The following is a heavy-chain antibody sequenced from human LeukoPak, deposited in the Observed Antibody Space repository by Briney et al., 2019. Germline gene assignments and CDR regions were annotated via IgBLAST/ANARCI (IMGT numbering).Heavy chain of an antibody. J-gene: IGHJ4*02. Sequence: GASVKVSCKASGYTFTDYYVHWVRQAPGQGLEWLGWINPYIGAAHSAQKFQGRVTMTRDTSISTAYMGLSSLRSDDTAVYYCARASSWEPHDYWGQGTLVTVSS. V-gene: IGHV1-2*02. CDR1: GYTFTDYY. CDR3: ARASSWEPHDY. CDR2: INPYIGAA. D-gene: IGHD1-26*01.